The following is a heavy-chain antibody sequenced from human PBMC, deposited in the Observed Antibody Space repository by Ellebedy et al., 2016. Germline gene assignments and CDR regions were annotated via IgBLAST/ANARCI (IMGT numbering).Heavy chain of an antibody. V-gene: IGHV1-8*02. CDR1: GYTFTGYY. CDR3: ARAAALNYYYYYMDV. CDR2: MNPNSGNT. D-gene: IGHD2-2*01. Sequence: ASVKVSXXASGYTFTGYYMHWVRQAPGQGLEWMGWMNPNSGNTGYAQKFQGRVTMTRNTSISTAYMELSSLRSEDTAVYYCARAAALNYYYYYMDVWGKGTTVTVSS. J-gene: IGHJ6*03.